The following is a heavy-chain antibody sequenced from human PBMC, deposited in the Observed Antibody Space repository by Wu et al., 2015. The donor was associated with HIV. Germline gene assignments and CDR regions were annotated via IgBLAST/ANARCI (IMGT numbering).Heavy chain of an antibody. CDR1: GGTFSSYA. CDR2: IIPIFGTA. Sequence: QVQLVQSGAEVKKPGSSVKVSCKASGGTFSSYAISWVRQAPGQGLEWMGGIIPIFGTANYAQKFQGRVTITTDESTSTAYMELSSLRSEDTAVYYCARKITYYYDSSGGHDAFDIWGQGTMGHRLF. D-gene: IGHD3-22*01. J-gene: IGHJ3*02. V-gene: IGHV1-69*05. CDR3: ARKITYYYDSSGGHDAFDI.